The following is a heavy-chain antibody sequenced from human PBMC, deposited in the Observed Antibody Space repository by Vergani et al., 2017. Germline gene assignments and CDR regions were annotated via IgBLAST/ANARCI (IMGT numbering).Heavy chain of an antibody. CDR2: IRYDGSNK. Sequence: QVQLVESGGGVVQPGGSLRLSCAASGFTFSSYGMHWVRQAPGKGLEWVAFIRYDGSNKYYADSVKGRFTISRDNSKNTLYLQMNSLRAEDTAVYYCAKAIRLFIWSDAFDIWGQGTMVTVSS. CDR1: GFTFSSYG. J-gene: IGHJ3*02. D-gene: IGHD2-8*02. V-gene: IGHV3-30*02. CDR3: AKAIRLFIWSDAFDI.